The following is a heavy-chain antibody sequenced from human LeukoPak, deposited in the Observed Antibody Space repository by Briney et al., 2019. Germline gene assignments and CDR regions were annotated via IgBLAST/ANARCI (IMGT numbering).Heavy chain of an antibody. Sequence: SETLSLTCVVSGGSLSTHHWSWIRQSPGRGLEWIGYISDSGSTNYNPSLKSRVTISVDTSKNQFSLKLSSVTAADTAVYYCARGLLEPYDSSGLTFDYWGQGTLVTVSS. CDR1: GGSLSTHH. CDR3: ARGLLEPYDSSGLTFDY. D-gene: IGHD3-22*01. CDR2: ISDSGST. V-gene: IGHV4-59*11. J-gene: IGHJ4*02.